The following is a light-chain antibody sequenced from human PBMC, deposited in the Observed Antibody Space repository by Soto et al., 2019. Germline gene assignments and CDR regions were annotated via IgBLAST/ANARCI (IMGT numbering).Light chain of an antibody. Sequence: DIQMTQSPSTLSASVGDRVTITCRASQSISSWLAWYQQKPGKAPKLLIYDASSLESGVPSRFSGSGSGTDFTLTINNLQPDDFATYYCQQANSFLALTFGGGTKVDIK. V-gene: IGKV1-5*01. CDR2: DAS. J-gene: IGKJ4*01. CDR3: QQANSFLALT. CDR1: QSISSW.